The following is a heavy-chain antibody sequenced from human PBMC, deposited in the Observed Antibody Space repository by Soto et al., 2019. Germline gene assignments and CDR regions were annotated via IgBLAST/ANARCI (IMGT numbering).Heavy chain of an antibody. CDR2: ITDNGGDA. CDR3: ARGSTESYPGSRIFAF. D-gene: IGHD3-10*01. V-gene: IGHV3-23*01. J-gene: IGHJ4*02. Sequence: VSLRLSCVASGLTFVSRAMSWVRQAPGEGLQWVATITDNGGDAKYADSVRGRFVISRDNSKKTLYLQMTSLTAEDSAMYFCARGSTESYPGSRIFAFWGRGTLVTVSS. CDR1: GLTFVSRA.